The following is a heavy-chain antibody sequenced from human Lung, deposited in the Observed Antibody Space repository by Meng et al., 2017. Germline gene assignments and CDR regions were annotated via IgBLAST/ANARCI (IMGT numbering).Heavy chain of an antibody. J-gene: IGHJ4*02. CDR2: INPDSGDT. V-gene: IGHV1-2*06. CDR1: GYTFTGFY. Sequence: QGQLVRSGAEVKKPGASVKVSCKASGYTFTGFYVHWVRQAPGQGLEWMGRINPDSGDTNSAQNFQGRVTMTGDTSISTAYMELSGLRSDDTAMYYCARDEDISAAGKLFGDYWGQGTLVTVSS. D-gene: IGHD6-13*01. CDR3: ARDEDISAAGKLFGDY.